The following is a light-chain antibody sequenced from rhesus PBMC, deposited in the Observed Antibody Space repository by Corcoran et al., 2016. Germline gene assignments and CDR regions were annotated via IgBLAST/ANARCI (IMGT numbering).Light chain of an antibody. J-gene: IGKJ2*01. CDR3: QQGCNTPYS. V-gene: IGKV1-18*01. CDR2: AAS. Sequence: DIQMTQSPSSLSASVGDKVTITCRASQGISSWLAWYQQNPGKAPKLLIYAASSMQSGVPSRCCGSGYGTDYTLTISSLQPEDFATYYCQQGCNTPYSFGQGTKVEIK. CDR1: QGISSW.